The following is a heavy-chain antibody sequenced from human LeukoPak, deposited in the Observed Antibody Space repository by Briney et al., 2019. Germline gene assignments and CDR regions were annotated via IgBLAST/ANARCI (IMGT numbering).Heavy chain of an antibody. J-gene: IGHJ4*02. CDR3: ATLYGDYVAY. D-gene: IGHD4-17*01. CDR1: GGSISSSSYY. CDR2: IYYSGST. V-gene: IGHV4-39*07. Sequence: PSETLSLTCTVSGGSISSSSYYWGWIRQPPRKGLEWIGSIYYSGSTYYNPSLKSRVTISVDTSKNQFSLKLSSVTAADTAVYYCATLYGDYVAYWGQGTLVTVSS.